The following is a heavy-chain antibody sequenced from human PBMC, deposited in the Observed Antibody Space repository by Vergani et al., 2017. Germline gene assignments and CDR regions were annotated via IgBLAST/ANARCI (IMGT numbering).Heavy chain of an antibody. CDR3: TRTEVVVYGCGMDV. D-gene: IGHD2-15*01. CDR2: IYYSGST. CDR1: GGSISSGGYY. V-gene: IGHV4-31*03. J-gene: IGHJ6*02. Sequence: QVQLQESGPGLVKPSQTLSLTCTVSGGSISSGGYYWSWIRQHPGKGLEWIGYIYYSGSTYYNPSLKSRVTISVDTSKNQFSLKLSSVTAADTAVYYCTRTEVVVYGCGMDVWGQGTTVTVSS.